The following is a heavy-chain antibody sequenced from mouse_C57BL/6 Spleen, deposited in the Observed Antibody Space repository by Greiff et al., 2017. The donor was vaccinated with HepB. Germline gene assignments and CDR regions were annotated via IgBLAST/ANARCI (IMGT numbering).Heavy chain of an antibody. CDR2: ISYDGSN. V-gene: IGHV3-6*01. CDR3: AGTYYSNYGYLDY. Sequence: EVQLQQSGPGLVKPSQSLSLTCSVTGYSITSGYYWNWIRQFPGNKLEWMGYISYDGSNNYNPSLKNRISITRDTYKNQFFLKLNSVTTEDTATYYCAGTYYSNYGYLDYWGQGTTLTVSS. CDR1: GYSITSGYY. D-gene: IGHD2-5*01. J-gene: IGHJ2*01.